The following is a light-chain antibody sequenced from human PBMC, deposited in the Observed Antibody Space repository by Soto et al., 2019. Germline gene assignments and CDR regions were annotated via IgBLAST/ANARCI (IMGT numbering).Light chain of an antibody. CDR3: RQYVRT. Sequence: NIFKWLAWYQQTPGKAPKLLISDASTLESGVPSRFSGSGSGTEYTLPIRSPRPDDFATYYCRQYVRTFSRGTKVDIK. J-gene: IGKJ1*01. CDR2: DAS. V-gene: IGKV1-5*01. CDR1: NIFKW.